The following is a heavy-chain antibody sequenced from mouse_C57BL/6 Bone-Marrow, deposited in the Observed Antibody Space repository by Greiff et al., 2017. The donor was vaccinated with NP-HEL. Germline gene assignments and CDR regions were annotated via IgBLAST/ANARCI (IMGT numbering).Heavy chain of an antibody. CDR1: GYTFTSYG. CDR3: ARRLGPAY. D-gene: IGHD4-1*01. Sequence: VQLQQSGAELARPGASVKLSCKASGYTFTSYGISWVKQRTGQGLEWIGEIYPRSGNTYYNEKFKGKATLTADKSSSTAYMELRSLTSEDSAVYFCARRLGPAYWGQGTLVTVSA. CDR2: IYPRSGNT. J-gene: IGHJ3*01. V-gene: IGHV1-81*01.